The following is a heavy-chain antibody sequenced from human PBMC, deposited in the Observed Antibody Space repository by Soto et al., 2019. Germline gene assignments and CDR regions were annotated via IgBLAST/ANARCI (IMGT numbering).Heavy chain of an antibody. V-gene: IGHV3-21*01. CDR3: ASDISATGYFDY. CDR2: ISSSSSYI. Sequence: PGGSLRLSCAASGFTFSSYSMNWVRQAPGKGLEWVSSISSSSSYIYYADSVKGRFTISRDNAKNSLYLQMNSLRAEDTAVYYCASDISATGYFDYWGQGTLVTVSS. CDR1: GFTFSSYS. J-gene: IGHJ4*02. D-gene: IGHD6-13*01.